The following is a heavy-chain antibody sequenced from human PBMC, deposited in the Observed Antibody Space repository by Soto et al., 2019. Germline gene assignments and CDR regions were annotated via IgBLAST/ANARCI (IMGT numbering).Heavy chain of an antibody. CDR3: ARDKKRVLYYYDRWGVFFDI. V-gene: IGHV1-69*06. J-gene: IGHJ3*02. Sequence: SVKVSCKASGGTFSSYTITWVRQAPGQGLEWMGGIIPIFGTANYAQKFQGRVTITADKSTSTAYMELSSLRSEDTAVYYCARDKKRVLYYYDRWGVFFDIWGQGTMVTVSS. CDR1: GGTFSSYT. CDR2: IIPIFGTA. D-gene: IGHD3-22*01.